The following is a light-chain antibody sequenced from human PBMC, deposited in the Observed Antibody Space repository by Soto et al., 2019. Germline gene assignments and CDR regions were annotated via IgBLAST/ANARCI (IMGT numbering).Light chain of an antibody. V-gene: IGLV1-44*01. CDR2: SNN. Sequence: QSVLTQPPSASGTPGQRVTISCSGSSSNIGSNTVNWYQQLPGTAPKLLIYSNNQRPSGVPDRFSGSKSGTSASLAISGLQSEDEAHYYCSSYAGSNNLFFGGGTQLTVL. CDR1: SSNIGSNT. J-gene: IGLJ7*01. CDR3: SSYAGSNNLF.